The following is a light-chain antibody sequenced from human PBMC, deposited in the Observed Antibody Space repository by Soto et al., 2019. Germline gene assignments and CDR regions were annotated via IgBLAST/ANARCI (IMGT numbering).Light chain of an antibody. Sequence: DIQMTQSPSTLSASVGDRVTISCRASQSIGNWLAWYQQSPGRAPNLLIYVASTLESGVPSRFSGNGSGTEFTLSISSLQAEDFATYYCQQFHDYSPPTFGGGTKVEIK. J-gene: IGKJ4*01. CDR1: QSIGNW. V-gene: IGKV1-5*01. CDR2: VAS. CDR3: QQFHDYSPPT.